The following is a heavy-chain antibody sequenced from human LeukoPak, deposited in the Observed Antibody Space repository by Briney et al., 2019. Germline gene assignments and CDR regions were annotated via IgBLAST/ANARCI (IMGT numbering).Heavy chain of an antibody. V-gene: IGHV1-18*01. CDR2: ISAYNGNT. Sequence: ASVKVSCKASGYTFTSYGISWVRQPPGQGLEWMGWISAYNGNTNYAQKLQGRVTMTTDTSTSTAYMELRSLRSDDTAVYYCARDSIYESSRRDDAFDIWGQGPMVTVSS. D-gene: IGHD3-22*01. J-gene: IGHJ3*02. CDR1: GYTFTSYG. CDR3: ARDSIYESSRRDDAFDI.